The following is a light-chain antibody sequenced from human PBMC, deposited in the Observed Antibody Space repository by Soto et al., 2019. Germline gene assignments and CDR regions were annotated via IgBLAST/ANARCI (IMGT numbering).Light chain of an antibody. J-gene: IGLJ1*01. CDR2: EGS. Sequence: QSALTQPASVSGSPGQSITIYCTGTSSDVGSYNLVSWYQQHPGKAPKLMIYEGSKRPSGVSNRFSGSKSGNTASLTISGFQAEDEADYYCCSYAGSRVFGTGTKLTVL. CDR3: CSYAGSRV. V-gene: IGLV2-23*01. CDR1: SSDVGSYNL.